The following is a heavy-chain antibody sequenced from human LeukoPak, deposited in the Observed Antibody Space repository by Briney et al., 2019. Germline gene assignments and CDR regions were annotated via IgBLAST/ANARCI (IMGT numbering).Heavy chain of an antibody. V-gene: IGHV1-18*01. CDR3: ARDYSGSYYVYFDY. J-gene: IGHJ4*02. CDR1: GYTFTSYG. D-gene: IGHD1-26*01. Sequence: ASVKVSCKASGYTFTSYGISWVRQAPGQGLEWMGWISAYNGNTNYAQKLQGRVTMTTDTSTSTAHMELRSLRPDDTAVYYCARDYSGSYYVYFDYWGQGTLVTVSS. CDR2: ISAYNGNT.